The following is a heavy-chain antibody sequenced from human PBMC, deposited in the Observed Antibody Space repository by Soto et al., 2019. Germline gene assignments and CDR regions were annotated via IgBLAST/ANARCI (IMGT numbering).Heavy chain of an antibody. Sequence: QVQLVESGGGLVKPGGSLRLSCAASGFTFSDYHMSWIRQAPGKGLEWVSSITGSGSIIYYADSVKGRLTISRDNAKNSLYLEMNSLRAEETAVYYCGRGARPYYFYGMDVWGQGTTVTVSS. D-gene: IGHD6-6*01. CDR1: GFTFSDYH. CDR2: ITGSGSII. J-gene: IGHJ6*02. V-gene: IGHV3-11*01. CDR3: GRGARPYYFYGMDV.